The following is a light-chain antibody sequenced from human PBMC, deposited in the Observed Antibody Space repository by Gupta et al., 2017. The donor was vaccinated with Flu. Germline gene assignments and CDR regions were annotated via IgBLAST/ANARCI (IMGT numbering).Light chain of an antibody. CDR3: CSYGGSSTFDV. Sequence: QTALTQPASVSVSPGQSITISCTGTSSDVGTYYLVSWYQQYPGKAPKLMIYEGTTRPAGVSNRFSCSKSGNTASRTISVLQDEDEADYYCCSYGGSSTFDVCGTGTKVTVL. CDR2: EGT. J-gene: IGLJ1*01. V-gene: IGLV2-23*03. CDR1: SSDVGTYYL.